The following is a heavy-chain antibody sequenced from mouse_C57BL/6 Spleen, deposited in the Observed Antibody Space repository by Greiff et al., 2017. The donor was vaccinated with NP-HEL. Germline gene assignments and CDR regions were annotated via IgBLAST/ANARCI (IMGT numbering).Heavy chain of an antibody. Sequence: VQLQQSGPELVKPGASVKISCKASGYSFTSYYIHWVKQRPGQGLEWIGWIYPGSGNTKYNEKFKGKATLTADTSSSTAYMQLSSLTSEDSAVYYCARGGAYGSSYRFAYWGQGTLVTVSA. V-gene: IGHV1-66*01. CDR3: ARGGAYGSSYRFAY. CDR2: IYPGSGNT. D-gene: IGHD1-1*01. J-gene: IGHJ3*01. CDR1: GYSFTSYY.